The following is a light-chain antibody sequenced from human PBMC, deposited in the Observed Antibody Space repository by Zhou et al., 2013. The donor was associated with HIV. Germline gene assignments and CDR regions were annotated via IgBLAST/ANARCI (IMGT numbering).Light chain of an antibody. Sequence: ETVMTQSPATLSVSPGERATLSCRASQSISRSLAWYQVRPGQAPRFLMYGASIRATGIPARFSGSGSGTEFTLTISSMQSEDFAVYYCHQYSSRPYTFGQGTKAGDQT. CDR3: HQYSSRPYT. J-gene: IGKJ2*01. V-gene: IGKV3D-15*01. CDR2: GAS. CDR1: QSISRS.